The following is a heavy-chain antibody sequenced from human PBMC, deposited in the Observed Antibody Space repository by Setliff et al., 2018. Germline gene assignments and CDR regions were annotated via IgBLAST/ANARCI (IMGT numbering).Heavy chain of an antibody. V-gene: IGHV4-38-2*01. CDR1: GYSISSGYN. D-gene: IGHD3-22*01. Sequence: SETLSLTCAVSGYSISSGYNWGWIRQPPGKGLEWIASIYYRGSTSYNSSLKSRVSISVDTSKNQFSLNLNSVTAAGTAVYYCARQPEGGYYDSSGYYGMAPYYFDYWGQGTLVTVSS. CDR3: ARQPEGGYYDSSGYYGMAPYYFDY. CDR2: IYYRGST. J-gene: IGHJ4*02.